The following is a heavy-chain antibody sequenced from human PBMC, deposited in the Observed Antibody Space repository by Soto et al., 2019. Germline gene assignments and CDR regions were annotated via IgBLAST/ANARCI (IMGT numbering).Heavy chain of an antibody. J-gene: IGHJ6*02. Sequence: PGGSLRLSCAVAGFTFTSYSMNWVRQAPGKGLEWVAFISSSSYYIYYADSVKGRFTISRDNAKYSLSLQMSSLSAEDTAVYYCARVGPDDESSYYFGMDVWGQGTPVTVSS. CDR3: ARVGPDDESSYYFGMDV. CDR1: GFTFTSYS. CDR2: ISSSSYYI. V-gene: IGHV3-21*01. D-gene: IGHD6-13*01.